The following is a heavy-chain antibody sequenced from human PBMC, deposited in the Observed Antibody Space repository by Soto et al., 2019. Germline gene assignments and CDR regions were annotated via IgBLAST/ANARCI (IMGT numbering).Heavy chain of an antibody. Sequence: PGGSLRLSCVGSGFTLNTYSMNWVRQAPGKGLEWVSSISSDSNYKYYSDAVKGRFTISRDNAGNSLYLQMSSLTVEDTAVYFWGRIPRHLGGGAPTQNSFNPGGEEPLFTVS. CDR2: ISSDSNYK. CDR3: GRIPRHLGGGAPTQNSFNP. V-gene: IGHV3-21*06. D-gene: IGHD2-15*01. J-gene: IGHJ5*02. CDR1: GFTLNTYS.